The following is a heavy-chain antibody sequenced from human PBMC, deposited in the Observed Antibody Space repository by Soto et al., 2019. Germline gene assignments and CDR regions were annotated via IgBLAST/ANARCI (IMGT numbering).Heavy chain of an antibody. CDR1: GFTFSSYA. CDR2: ISGSGGST. J-gene: IGHJ4*02. Sequence: PGGSLRLSCAASGFTFSSYAMSWVRQAPGKGLEWVSAISGSGGSTYYAGSVKGRFTISRDNSKNTLYLQMNSLRAEDTAVYYCAKDRNDFWSGYSRNPLAYWGQGTLVTVSS. CDR3: AKDRNDFWSGYSRNPLAY. V-gene: IGHV3-23*01. D-gene: IGHD3-3*01.